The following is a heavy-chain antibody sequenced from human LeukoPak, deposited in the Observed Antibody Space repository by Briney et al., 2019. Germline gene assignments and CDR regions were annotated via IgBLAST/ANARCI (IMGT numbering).Heavy chain of an antibody. CDR3: ARDFKGMTTIDY. J-gene: IGHJ4*02. CDR1: GGSISSGNYY. CDR2: IYYSGST. D-gene: IGHD1-1*01. Sequence: KASETLSLTCTVSGGSISSGNYYWTWIRQPPGKALEWIGYIYYSGSTYYNPSLKSRVTISVDTSRNQFSLKLNSVTAADTAVYYCARDFKGMTTIDYWGQGTLVTVSS. V-gene: IGHV4-30-4*01.